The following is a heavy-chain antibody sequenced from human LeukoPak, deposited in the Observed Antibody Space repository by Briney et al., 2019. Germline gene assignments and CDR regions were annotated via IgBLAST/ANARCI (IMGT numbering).Heavy chain of an antibody. Sequence: GASVKVSCKASGGTFSSYTISWVRQAPGQGLEWLGAIIPIFVTPNYAQNFQGRVTITADESTSTAYMELSSLRSEDTAVYYCARDQGNSVWFYWGQGTLVTVSS. CDR3: ARDQGNSVWFY. CDR1: GGTFSSYT. V-gene: IGHV1-69*13. CDR2: IIPIFVTP. D-gene: IGHD4-23*01. J-gene: IGHJ4*02.